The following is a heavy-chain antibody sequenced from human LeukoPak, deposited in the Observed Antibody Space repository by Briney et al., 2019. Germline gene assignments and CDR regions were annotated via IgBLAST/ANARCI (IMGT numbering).Heavy chain of an antibody. V-gene: IGHV3-30*04. CDR3: ARVSGQWLVHSAFDI. D-gene: IGHD6-19*01. J-gene: IGHJ3*02. CDR1: GLTFSNYA. CDR2: ISYDGSNK. Sequence: GALRLSCTGSGLTFSNYAMHWGRQAPGKGLEWVAVISYDGSNKYYADSVKGRFTISRDNSKNTLYLQMNSLTSEDTAVYYCARVSGQWLVHSAFDIWGQGTMVTVST.